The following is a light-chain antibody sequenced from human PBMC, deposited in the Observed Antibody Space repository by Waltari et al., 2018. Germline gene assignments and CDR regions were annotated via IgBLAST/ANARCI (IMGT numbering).Light chain of an antibody. V-gene: IGLV1-40*01. CDR1: TPNIRACSD. CDR2: GNN. CDR3: QSYDSSLRGSL. Sequence: QSGLTQPPSVSRAPGQSVTISCTGSTPNIRACSDVHWYQVLPGPAPKVLIYGNNNRPSGVADRFSGSKSDTSASLAITGLQAEDEADYYCQSYDSSLRGSLFGGGTKLTVL. J-gene: IGLJ2*01.